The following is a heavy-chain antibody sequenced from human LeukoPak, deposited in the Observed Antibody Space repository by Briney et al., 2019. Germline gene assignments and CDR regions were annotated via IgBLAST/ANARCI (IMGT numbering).Heavy chain of an antibody. CDR3: AKDRSTAHGSGWYYFDY. V-gene: IGHV3-48*01. Sequence: GGSLRLSCAASGFIFSSYSMNWVRQAPGKGLEWISYISTSGSPIYYADSVKGRFAISRDNANNSLYLHMHSLRAEDTAVYYCAKDRSTAHGSGWYYFDYWGQGTLVTVSS. CDR2: ISTSGSPI. D-gene: IGHD6-19*01. CDR1: GFIFSSYS. J-gene: IGHJ4*02.